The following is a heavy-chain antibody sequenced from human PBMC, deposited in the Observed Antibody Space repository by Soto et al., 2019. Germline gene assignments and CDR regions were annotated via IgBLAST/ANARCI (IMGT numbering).Heavy chain of an antibody. V-gene: IGHV4-34*01. J-gene: IGHJ6*02. CDR2: INHSGGT. CDR3: ARGSAGRGYYYSGMDV. Sequence: LSLTCTVYGGSFSGHFGSWVRQPPGKGLEWIGEINHSGGTNYNPSLKSRVTISVDTSQNQFSLKVNSVTAADTAVYYCARGSAGRGYYYSGMDVWGQGTTVTVSS. CDR1: GGSFSGHF.